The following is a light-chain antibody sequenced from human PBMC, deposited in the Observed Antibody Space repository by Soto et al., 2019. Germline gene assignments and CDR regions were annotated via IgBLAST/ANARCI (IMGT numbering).Light chain of an antibody. V-gene: IGLV2-11*01. J-gene: IGLJ1*01. CDR1: SSDVGGYNY. CDR2: DVS. CDR3: CSYAGSYTFV. Sequence: QSALTQPRSVSGSPGQSVTISCTGTSSDVGGYNYVSWYQQHPGKAPKRMIYDVSERPSGVPDRFSGPKAGNTASLTISGLQAEDEADYYCCSYAGSYTFVFGTGTKLTVL.